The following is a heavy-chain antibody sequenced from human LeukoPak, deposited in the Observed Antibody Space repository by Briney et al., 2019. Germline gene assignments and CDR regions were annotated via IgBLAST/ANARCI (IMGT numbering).Heavy chain of an antibody. CDR2: IDEYGTTI. D-gene: IGHD5-12*01. Sequence: GGSLRLSCAASGFTFSRYWVHWVRHAPGKGLVWVSRIDEYGTTINYADSVKGRFTISRNNAGDTLFLQMNSLRAEDTGVYYCATDLSGRQDYWGQGTLVTVSS. V-gene: IGHV3-74*01. J-gene: IGHJ4*02. CDR3: ATDLSGRQDY. CDR1: GFTFSRYW.